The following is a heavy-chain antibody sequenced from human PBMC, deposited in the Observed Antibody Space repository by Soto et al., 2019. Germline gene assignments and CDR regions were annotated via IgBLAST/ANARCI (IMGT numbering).Heavy chain of an antibody. V-gene: IGHV3-30-3*01. D-gene: IGHD4-17*01. CDR1: GFTFSSYA. J-gene: IGHJ6*02. Sequence: GGSLRLSCAASGFTFSSYAMHWVRQAPGKGLEWVAVISYDGSNKYYADSVKGRFTISRGNSKNTLYLQMNSLRAEDTAVYYCARDLFYGGKGYYYYGMDVWGQGTTVTVSS. CDR3: ARDLFYGGKGYYYYGMDV. CDR2: ISYDGSNK.